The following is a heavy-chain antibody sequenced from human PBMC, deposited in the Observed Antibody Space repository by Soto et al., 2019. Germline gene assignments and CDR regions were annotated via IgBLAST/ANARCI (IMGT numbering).Heavy chain of an antibody. Sequence: QVQLVESGGGVVQPGRSLRLSCAASGFTFSSYAMHWVRQAPGKGLEWVAVISYDGSNKYYADSVKGRFTISRDNSKNTLYLQMNSLRAEDTAVYYWARRWGPEMAKYYFDYWGQGTLVTVSS. CDR3: ARRWGPEMAKYYFDY. V-gene: IGHV3-30-3*01. CDR2: ISYDGSNK. D-gene: IGHD5-12*01. J-gene: IGHJ4*02. CDR1: GFTFSSYA.